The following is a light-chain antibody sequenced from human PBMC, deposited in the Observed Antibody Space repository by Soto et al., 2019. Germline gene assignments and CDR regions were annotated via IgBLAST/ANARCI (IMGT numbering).Light chain of an antibody. CDR1: RSDVGTYNY. CDR3: SSYAGRNNFYV. V-gene: IGLV2-8*01. J-gene: IGLJ1*01. Sequence: QSVLAQPPSASGSPGQSVTISCTGTRSDVGTYNYVSWYQQHPGKAPKLIIYEVSKRPSGAPDRFSGSKSGNTASLTVSGLQAEDEADYYCSSYAGRNNFYVFGTGTKVTVL. CDR2: EVS.